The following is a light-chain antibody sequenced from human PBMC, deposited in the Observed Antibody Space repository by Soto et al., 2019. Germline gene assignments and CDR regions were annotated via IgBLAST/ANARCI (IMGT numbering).Light chain of an antibody. J-gene: IGKJ5*01. CDR3: QQSYSTLIT. CDR2: ATS. V-gene: IGKV1-39*01. CDR1: QSISGY. Sequence: DIQMTQSPSSLSAFVGDRVTITCRASQSISGYLNWYQQKPGKAPKLLIFATSALQSGVPSRFSGSRSGTDVTLTLSSLRREDFAIYYCQQSYSTLITFGQGTRLEIK.